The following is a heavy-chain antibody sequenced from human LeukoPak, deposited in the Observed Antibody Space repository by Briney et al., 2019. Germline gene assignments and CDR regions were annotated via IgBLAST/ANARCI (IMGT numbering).Heavy chain of an antibody. V-gene: IGHV4-30-4*08. Sequence: SETLSLTCTVSGDSINTGDHYWGWIRQTPGKGLEWIGYIYHSGTTYYNPSVKSRISISVDTSKNQFSLNLNSVTAADTAVYYCARVQYCSGGSCYNLRPFDHWGRGTLVTVSS. J-gene: IGHJ4*02. CDR3: ARVQYCSGGSCYNLRPFDH. D-gene: IGHD2-15*01. CDR1: GDSINTGDHY. CDR2: IYHSGTT.